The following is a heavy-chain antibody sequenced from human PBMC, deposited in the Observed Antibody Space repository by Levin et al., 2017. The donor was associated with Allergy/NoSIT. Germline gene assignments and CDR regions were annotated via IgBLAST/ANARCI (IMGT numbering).Heavy chain of an antibody. V-gene: IGHV4-39*01. J-gene: IGHJ4*02. CDR1: GGSIRSSNFY. CDR3: ARLNSGYDLGGIDY. CDR2: IYYSGST. Sequence: PGGSLRLSCTVSGGSIRSSNFYWGWIRQPPGKGLQWIGSIYYSGSTSYKPALESRVTISVDTSKNQFSLKLRSVTAADTAVYYCARLNSGYDLGGIDYWGQGTLVSVFS. D-gene: IGHD5-12*01.